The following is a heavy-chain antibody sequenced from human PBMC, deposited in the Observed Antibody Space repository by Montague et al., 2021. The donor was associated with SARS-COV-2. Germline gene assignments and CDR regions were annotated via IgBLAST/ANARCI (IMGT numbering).Heavy chain of an antibody. CDR3: ARDSYSRSWFKY. V-gene: IGHV4-39*02. Sequence: IGSIDYSGNTDYNPSLKSRVTMSEDTSKSQLSLRVRSVTAADTAISYCARDSYSRSWFKYWGQGTLVTV. CDR2: IDYSGNT. D-gene: IGHD6-13*01. J-gene: IGHJ1*01.